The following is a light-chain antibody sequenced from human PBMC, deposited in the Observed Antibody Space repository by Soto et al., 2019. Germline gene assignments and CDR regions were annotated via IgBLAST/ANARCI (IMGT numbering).Light chain of an antibody. CDR1: PSVSSY. V-gene: IGKV3-11*01. J-gene: IGKJ5*01. CDR2: DTS. Sequence: EIVLPQSPGTLSLSPVERATPSCRASPSVSSYLAWYQQKPGQAPRLLIFDTSNRATGIPARFSGSGSGTDFTLTISGLEPEDFAVYYCQQRTNRPPITFGQGTRLEIK. CDR3: QQRTNRPPIT.